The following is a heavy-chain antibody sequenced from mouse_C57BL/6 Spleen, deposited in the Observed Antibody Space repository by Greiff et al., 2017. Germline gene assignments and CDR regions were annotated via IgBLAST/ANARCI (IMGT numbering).Heavy chain of an antibody. CDR3: ARDRDGYYYFDY. D-gene: IGHD2-3*01. Sequence: EVMLVESGGGLVKPGGSLKLSCAASGFTFSSYAMSWVRQTPEKRLEWVATISDGGSYTYYPDNVKGRFTISRDNAKNNLYLQMSHLKSEDTAMYYCARDRDGYYYFDYWGQGTTLTVSS. J-gene: IGHJ2*01. CDR2: ISDGGSYT. CDR1: GFTFSSYA. V-gene: IGHV5-4*01.